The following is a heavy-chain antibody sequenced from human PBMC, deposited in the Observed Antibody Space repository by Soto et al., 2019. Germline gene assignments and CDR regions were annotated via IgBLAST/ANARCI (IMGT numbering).Heavy chain of an antibody. J-gene: IGHJ4*02. CDR1: GGTFRSYA. CDR3: ASAIRGYSYAAYYCDY. Sequence: GASVKVSCKASGGTFRSYAISWVRQAPGQGLEWMGGIIPIFGTANYAQKFQGRVTITADKSTSTAYMEPSSLRSEDTAVYYCASAIRGYSYAAYYCDYWGQGTLVTVSS. CDR2: IIPIFGTA. V-gene: IGHV1-69*06. D-gene: IGHD5-18*01.